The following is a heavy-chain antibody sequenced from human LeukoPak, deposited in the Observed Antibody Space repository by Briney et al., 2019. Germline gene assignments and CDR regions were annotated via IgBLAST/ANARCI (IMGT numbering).Heavy chain of an antibody. J-gene: IGHJ4*02. CDR3: AKDPAVVPAAIEDYFDY. Sequence: GGSLRLSCAASGFTFSSYGMHWVRQAPGKGLEWVAFIRYDGSNKYYADSVKGRFTISRDNSKNTLYLQMNSLRAEDTAVYYCAKDPAVVPAAIEDYFDYWGQGTLVTVSS. CDR1: GFTFSSYG. V-gene: IGHV3-30*02. CDR2: IRYDGSNK. D-gene: IGHD2-2*02.